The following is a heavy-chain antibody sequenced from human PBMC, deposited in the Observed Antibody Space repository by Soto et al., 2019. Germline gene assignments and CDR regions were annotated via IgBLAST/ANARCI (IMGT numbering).Heavy chain of an antibody. Sequence: PSETLSLTCAVSGGSISSGGYSWSWIRQPPGKGLEWIGYIYHSGSTNYNPSLKSRVTISVDTSKNQFSLKLSSVTAADTAVYYCAIGVTTWNYWGQGTLVTVSS. J-gene: IGHJ4*02. CDR1: GGSISSGGYS. D-gene: IGHD4-17*01. CDR3: AIGVTTWNY. V-gene: IGHV4-30-2*01. CDR2: IYHSGST.